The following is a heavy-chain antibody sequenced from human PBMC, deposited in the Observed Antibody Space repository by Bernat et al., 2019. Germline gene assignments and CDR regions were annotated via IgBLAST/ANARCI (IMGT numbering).Heavy chain of an antibody. Sequence: QVQLQESGPGLVKPSQTLSLTCTVSGGSISSGSYYWSWIRQPAGKGLEWIGRIYTSGSTNYNPSLKSRVTISVDTSKNQFSLKLSSVTAADTAVYYCARVVVWSGYYPLDYWGQGTLVTVSS. CDR3: ARVVVWSGYYPLDY. V-gene: IGHV4-61*02. J-gene: IGHJ4*02. CDR2: IYTSGST. CDR1: GGSISSGSYY. D-gene: IGHD3-3*01.